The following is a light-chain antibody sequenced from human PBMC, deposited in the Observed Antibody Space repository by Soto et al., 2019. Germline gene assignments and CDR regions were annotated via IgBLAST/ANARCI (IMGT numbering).Light chain of an antibody. J-gene: IGKJ5*01. CDR3: QQYGSSIT. Sequence: VMTQSPSTLSVSLGERATLSCRASQSVSSSYLAWYQQKPGQAPRLLIYGASSRATGIPDRFSGSGSGTDFTLTINRLEPEDFAVYYCQQYGSSITFGQGTRLEI. CDR2: GAS. CDR1: QSVSSSY. V-gene: IGKV3-20*01.